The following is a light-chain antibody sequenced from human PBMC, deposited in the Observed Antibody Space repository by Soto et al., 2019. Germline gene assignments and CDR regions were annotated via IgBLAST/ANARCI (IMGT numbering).Light chain of an antibody. CDR1: QSISSY. V-gene: IGKV1-39*01. CDR2: AAS. Sequence: DIQMTQSPSSLSASVGDRVTITCRASQSISSYLNWYQQKPGKAPKLLIYAASSLQSGVPSRFSGSGSGTDFTLTISRLQTEVFTTYYCQQSYSTPLFGPGTKVDIK. CDR3: QQSYSTPL. J-gene: IGKJ3*01.